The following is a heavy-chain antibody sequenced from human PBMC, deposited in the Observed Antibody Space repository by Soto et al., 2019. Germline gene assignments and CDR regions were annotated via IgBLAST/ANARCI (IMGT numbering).Heavy chain of an antibody. D-gene: IGHD3-10*01. CDR3: ARVPHYYGSGSYLLY. CDR1: GYTSTGYY. CDR2: INPNSGGT. J-gene: IGHJ4*02. Sequence: ASVKVSCKASGYTSTGYYMHWVRQAPGQGLEWMGWINPNSGGTNYAQKFQGRVTMTRDTSISTAYMELSRLRSDDTAVYYCARVPHYYGSGSYLLYWGQGTLVTVSS. V-gene: IGHV1-2*02.